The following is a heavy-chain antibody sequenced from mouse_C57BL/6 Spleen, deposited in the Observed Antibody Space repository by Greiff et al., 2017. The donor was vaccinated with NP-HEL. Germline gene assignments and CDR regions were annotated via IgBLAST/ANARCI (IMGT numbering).Heavy chain of an antibody. CDR3: SRDIAY. CDR1: GFAFTNYL. CDR2: INPGSGGT. Sequence: QVQLQQSGAELVRPGDSVKLSCKASGFAFTNYLIEWVKQRPGQGLEWIGVINPGSGGTYYHESFKGKATLTADKSSSTAYMQLSSLTSEDSAVYFCSRDIAYWGQGTLVTVSA. V-gene: IGHV1-54*01. J-gene: IGHJ3*01.